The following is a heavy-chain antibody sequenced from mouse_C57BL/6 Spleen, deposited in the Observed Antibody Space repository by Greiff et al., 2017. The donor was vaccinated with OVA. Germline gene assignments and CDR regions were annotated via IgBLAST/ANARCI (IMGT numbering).Heavy chain of an antibody. CDR2: IDPGTGGT. CDR3: TTGTPFAD. D-gene: IGHD4-1*01. Sequence: VKLQESGAELVRPGASVTLSCKASGYTFTDYEMHWVKQTPVQGLEWIGAIDPGTGGTAYNQKFKGKAILTADKSSSTAYMELRSLTSEDSAVYYCTTGTPFADWGKGTLVTVSA. V-gene: IGHV1-15*01. CDR1: GYTFTDYE. J-gene: IGHJ3*01.